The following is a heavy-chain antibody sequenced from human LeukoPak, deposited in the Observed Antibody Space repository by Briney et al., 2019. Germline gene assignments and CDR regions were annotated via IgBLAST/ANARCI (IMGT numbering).Heavy chain of an antibody. CDR1: GYTFTSYG. D-gene: IGHD6-13*01. CDR2: ISAYNGNT. J-gene: IGHJ4*02. Sequence: GASVKVSCKASGYTFTSYGISWVRQAPGQGLEWMGWISAYNGNTNYAQKLQGRVTMTTDTSTSTAYMELRSPRSDDTAVYYCASLAGIAAAGTGFPSRFDYWGQGTLVTVSS. V-gene: IGHV1-18*01. CDR3: ASLAGIAAAGTGFPSRFDY.